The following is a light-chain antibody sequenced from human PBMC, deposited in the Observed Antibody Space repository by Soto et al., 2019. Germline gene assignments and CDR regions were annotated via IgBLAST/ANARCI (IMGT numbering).Light chain of an antibody. CDR2: GTS. CDR3: QQCASAPPT. J-gene: IGKJ2*01. Sequence: EIVLTQSPGTMSLSPGDRATLSCRASQSVGSSYLAWYQQRPGQAPRLLIYGTSSGATGVPDRFSGRGSGTDFTLTISRLEPEDFAVYYCQQCASAPPTFGQGTKLEIK. CDR1: QSVGSSY. V-gene: IGKV3-20*01.